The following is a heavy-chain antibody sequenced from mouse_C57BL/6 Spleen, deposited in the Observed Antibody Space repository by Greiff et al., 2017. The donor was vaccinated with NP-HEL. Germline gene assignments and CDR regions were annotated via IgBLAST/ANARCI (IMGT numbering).Heavy chain of an antibody. CDR2: IDPSDSYT. CDR3: ARGGSSSFAMDY. J-gene: IGHJ4*01. Sequence: QVQLQQPGAELVMPGASVKLSCKASGYTFTSYWMHWVKQRPGQGLEWIGEIDPSDSYTNYNQKFKGKSTLTVDKSSSTAYMQLSSLTSEDSAVYYCARGGSSSFAMDYWGKGTSVTVS. D-gene: IGHD1-1*01. CDR1: GYTFTSYW. V-gene: IGHV1-69*01.